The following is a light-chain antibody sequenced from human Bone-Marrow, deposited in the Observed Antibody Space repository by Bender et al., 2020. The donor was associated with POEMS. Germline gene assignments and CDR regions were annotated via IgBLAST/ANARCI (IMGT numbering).Light chain of an antibody. CDR1: VLAKKF. J-gene: IGLJ1*01. V-gene: IGLV3-27*01. CDR3: YSAADFNVV. Sequence: SSELTQPSSVSVSPGQTATITCSGDVLAKKFARWFQLKPGQAPVVLIYKDSERPSGIPERFSGSSSGTTVTLTISGAQIDDEADYYCYSAADFNVVFGTGTKVTVL. CDR2: KDS.